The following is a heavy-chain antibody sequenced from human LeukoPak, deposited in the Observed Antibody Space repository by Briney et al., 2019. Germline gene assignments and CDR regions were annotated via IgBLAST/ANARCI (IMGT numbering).Heavy chain of an antibody. V-gene: IGHV4-59*03. D-gene: IGHD3/OR15-3a*01. CDR3: AKWTGSGFDV. Sequence: SETLSLTCSVSGASINTFSCNWFRQPPGKGLEWIGYFSASGNTKYSPSLKSRVIISRDTSKNQVSLRLTSVAAADTAVYYCAKWTGSGFDVWGQRTMVTVSS. J-gene: IGHJ3*01. CDR2: FSASGNT. CDR1: GASINTFS.